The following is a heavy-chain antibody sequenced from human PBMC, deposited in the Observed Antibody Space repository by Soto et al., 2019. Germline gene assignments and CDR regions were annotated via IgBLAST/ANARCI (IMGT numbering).Heavy chain of an antibody. CDR1: GCSIDNYEYY. Sequence: TLSLTFIVAGCSIDNYEYYWTWIRRPPGKGLEWVGYIYYSGRTNYNPSLNSRLTISLDTSKNQFSLRLTSVSAADTAMYYCARDRSNSPDYFDFWGQGTLVTVSS. V-gene: IGHV4-30-4*01. D-gene: IGHD6-6*01. CDR3: ARDRSNSPDYFDF. J-gene: IGHJ4*02. CDR2: IYYSGRT.